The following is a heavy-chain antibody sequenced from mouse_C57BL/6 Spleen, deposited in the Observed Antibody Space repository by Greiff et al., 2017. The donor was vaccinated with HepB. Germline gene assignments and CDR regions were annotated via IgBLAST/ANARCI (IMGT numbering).Heavy chain of an antibody. CDR3: ALGLGY. Sequence: QVQLQQPGAELVKPGASVKLSCKASGYTFTSYWMQWVKQRPGQGLEWIGEIDPSDSYTNYNQKFKGKATLTVDTSSSTAYMQLSSLTSEDSAVYYCALGLGYWGQGTTLTVSS. D-gene: IGHD4-1*01. J-gene: IGHJ2*01. CDR1: GYTFTSYW. V-gene: IGHV1-50*01. CDR2: IDPSDSYT.